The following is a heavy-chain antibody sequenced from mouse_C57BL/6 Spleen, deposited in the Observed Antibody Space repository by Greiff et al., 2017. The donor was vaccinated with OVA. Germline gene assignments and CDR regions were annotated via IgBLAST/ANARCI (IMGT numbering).Heavy chain of an antibody. CDR1: GFTFSDYY. CDR2: INYDGSST. Sequence: EVQRVESEGGLVQPGSSMKLSCTASGFTFSDYYMAWVRQVPEKGLEWVANINYDGSSTYYLDSLKSRFIISRDNAKNILYLQMSSLKSEDTATYYCARDWRYFDVWGTGTTVTVSS. J-gene: IGHJ1*03. CDR3: ARDWRYFDV. V-gene: IGHV5-16*01.